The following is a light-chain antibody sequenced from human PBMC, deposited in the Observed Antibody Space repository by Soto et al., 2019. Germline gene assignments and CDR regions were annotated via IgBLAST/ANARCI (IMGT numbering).Light chain of an antibody. CDR1: QSISSY. J-gene: IGKJ1*01. Sequence: EIVLTQSPATLSLSPGERATLSCRASQSISSYLAWYQQKPDQAPRLLIYDASNRATGIPARFSGSGSGTDFTLTISSLEPEDFAVYYCQQYGRPPPRTFGQGTKVEV. V-gene: IGKV3-11*01. CDR2: DAS. CDR3: QQYGRPPPRT.